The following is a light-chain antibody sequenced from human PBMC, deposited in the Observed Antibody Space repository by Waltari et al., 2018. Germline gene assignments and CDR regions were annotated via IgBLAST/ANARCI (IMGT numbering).Light chain of an antibody. Sequence: QSALTQPASVSGSPGQSITISCTGTSSAVGGYKYVSWYQQHPGKAPKLMIYEVSNRPSGISSRFSGSKSGNMASLTISGLQAEDEADYYCSSYASSSTLWVFGGGTKLTVL. CDR2: EVS. CDR1: SSAVGGYKY. V-gene: IGLV2-14*01. CDR3: SSYASSSTLWV. J-gene: IGLJ3*02.